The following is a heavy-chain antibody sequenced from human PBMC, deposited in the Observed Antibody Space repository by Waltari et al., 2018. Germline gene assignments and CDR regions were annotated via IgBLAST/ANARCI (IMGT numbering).Heavy chain of an antibody. CDR2: INHAGYT. D-gene: IGHD2-15*01. CDR1: GGSFSGYD. CDR3: VRLEDCTGPGGHCYSGDPFALDV. Sequence: QVQLQQWGAGLLQSSETLSLTCAVYGGSFSGYDWGWVRPPPGKGLEWIGEINHAGYTNHNPSLRSRVTMSADTSKSQFSLKLNSVTAADTAVYYCVRLEDCTGPGGHCYSGDPFALDVWGQGTTVTVSS. V-gene: IGHV4-34*02. J-gene: IGHJ6*02.